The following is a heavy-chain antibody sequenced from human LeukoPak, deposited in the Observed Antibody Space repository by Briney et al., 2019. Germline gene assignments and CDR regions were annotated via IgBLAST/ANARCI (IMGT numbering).Heavy chain of an antibody. D-gene: IGHD5-12*01. CDR3: AKEPQAGYSGYDWPAFDI. J-gene: IGHJ3*02. CDR1: RFIFDNYG. CDR2: ISGDGYST. Sequence: TGGSLRLSCAASRFIFDNYGMTWVRQAPGKGLEWVSGISGDGYSTYYADSVKGRFTISRDNSKNTLYLQMNSLRAEDTAVYYCAKEPQAGYSGYDWPAFDIWGQGTMVTVSS. V-gene: IGHV3-23*01.